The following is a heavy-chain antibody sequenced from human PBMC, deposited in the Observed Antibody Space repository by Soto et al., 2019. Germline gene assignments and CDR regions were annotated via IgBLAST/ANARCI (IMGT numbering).Heavy chain of an antibody. CDR1: GFTFSNSA. CDR2: IRDSDSGGST. V-gene: IGHV3-23*01. J-gene: IGHJ4*02. Sequence: PGGSLRLSCAASGFTFSNSAMTWVRQAPAKVLEWVSTIRDSDSGGSTFYADSVKGRFTISRDDSKNTLYLQMSSLRAEDTAMYYCAKVRVGIDVDFDYWGQGALVTVSS. D-gene: IGHD2-21*01. CDR3: AKVRVGIDVDFDY.